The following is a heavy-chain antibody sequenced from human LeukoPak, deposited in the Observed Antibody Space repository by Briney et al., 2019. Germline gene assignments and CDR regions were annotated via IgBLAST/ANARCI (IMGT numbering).Heavy chain of an antibody. CDR2: ISSSGSTI. V-gene: IGHV3-11*01. D-gene: IGHD3-9*01. J-gene: IGHJ6*03. CDR1: GFTFSDYY. Sequence: GGSLRLSCAASGFTFSDYYMSWIRQAPGKGLEWVSYISSSGSTIYYADSVKGRFTISRDNAKNSLYLQMNSLRAEDTAVYYCAKGNYDILTGYYRYYYYMDVWGKGTTVTISS. CDR3: AKGNYDILTGYYRYYYYMDV.